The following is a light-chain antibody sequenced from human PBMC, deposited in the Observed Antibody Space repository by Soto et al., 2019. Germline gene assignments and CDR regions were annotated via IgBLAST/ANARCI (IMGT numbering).Light chain of an antibody. CDR1: NIGTKS. CDR3: QVWDGSGDHWV. CDR2: DDS. J-gene: IGLJ3*02. Sequence: SYVLTQPPSVSVAPGETASITCGGNNIGTKSVHWYQQKPGQAPVVVVYDDSDRPSGIPERFSGSNSGNTATLTIRRVEAGDEADYYCQVWDGSGDHWVFGGGTQLTVL. V-gene: IGLV3-21*02.